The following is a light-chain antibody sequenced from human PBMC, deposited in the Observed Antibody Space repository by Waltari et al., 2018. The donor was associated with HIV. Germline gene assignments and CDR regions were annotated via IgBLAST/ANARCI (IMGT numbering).Light chain of an antibody. V-gene: IGKV3D-15*01. J-gene: IGKJ2*01. CDR2: GAS. Sequence: VLTQSPGTLSVSPGERATLSCRASQSICYNLAWYQQKPGQAPRLLIYGASDRATGTPARFSGSGSGTHFTLTISNVQSEDSAIYHCQQYNNWPPLSTFGQGTKLEIK. CDR3: QQYNNWPPLST. CDR1: QSICYN.